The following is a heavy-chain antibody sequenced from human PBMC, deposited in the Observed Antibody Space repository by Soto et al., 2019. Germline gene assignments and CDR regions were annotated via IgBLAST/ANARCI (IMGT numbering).Heavy chain of an antibody. V-gene: IGHV4-59*01. CDR2: IYYSGST. CDR1: GGSISSYY. J-gene: IGHJ6*02. D-gene: IGHD6-19*01. Sequence: QVQLQESGPGLVKPSETLSLTCTVSGGSISSYYWSWIRQPPGKGLEWIGYIYYSGSTNYNPSLKSRVTISVDTSKNQFSLKLSSVTAADTAVYYCAVAGTTRYYYYGMDVWGQGTTVTVSS. CDR3: AVAGTTRYYYYGMDV.